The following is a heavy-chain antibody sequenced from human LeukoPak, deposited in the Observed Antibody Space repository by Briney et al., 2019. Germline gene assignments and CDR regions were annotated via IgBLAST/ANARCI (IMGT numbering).Heavy chain of an antibody. J-gene: IGHJ4*02. V-gene: IGHV4-59*08. Sequence: SETLSLTCTVSGGSISSYYWSWIRQPPGKGLEWIGYIYYSGSTNYNPSLKSRVTISVDMSKNQFSLKLSSVTAADTAVYYCAKGAVGATAYYFDYWGQGTLVTVSS. D-gene: IGHD1-26*01. CDR2: IYYSGST. CDR1: GGSISSYY. CDR3: AKGAVGATAYYFDY.